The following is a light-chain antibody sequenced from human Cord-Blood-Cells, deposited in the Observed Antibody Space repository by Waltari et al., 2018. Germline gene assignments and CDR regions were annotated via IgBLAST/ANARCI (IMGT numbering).Light chain of an antibody. CDR2: DAS. V-gene: IGKV3-11*01. CDR3: QQRSNLPPIT. Sequence: EIVLTQSPATLSLSPGERATLSCRASQSVSSYLAWYQQKPGQAPRLLIYDASNTATDIPARFSGSGSGTHFTLTISSLEPEDFAVYYCQQRSNLPPITFGQGTRLEIK. CDR1: QSVSSY. J-gene: IGKJ5*01.